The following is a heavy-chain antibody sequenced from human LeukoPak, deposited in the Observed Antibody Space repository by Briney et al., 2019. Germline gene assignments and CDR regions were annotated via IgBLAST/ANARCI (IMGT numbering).Heavy chain of an antibody. D-gene: IGHD3-22*01. CDR3: ARHHKGGDSSGHYYVNYFDS. V-gene: IGHV4-4*07. J-gene: IGHJ4*02. CDR2: IYTSGST. Sequence: PSETLSLTCTVSGGSISSYHWSWIRQPAGKGLEWIGHIYTSGSTNYNPSPNGRVSMSVDMSRNQYSLKLSSVTAADTAVYYCARHHKGGDSSGHYYVNYFDSWGQGTLVTVSS. CDR1: GGSISSYH.